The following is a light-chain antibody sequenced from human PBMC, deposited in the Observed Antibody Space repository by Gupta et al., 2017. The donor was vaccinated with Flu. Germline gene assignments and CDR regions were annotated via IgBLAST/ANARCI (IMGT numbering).Light chain of an antibody. Sequence: ATLSLSPGERATLSCRASQSVSSYLAWYQQKPGQAPRLLIYDASNRATGIPARFSGSGSGTDFTLTISSLEPEDFAVYYCQQRSNWPPITFGQGTRLEIK. CDR2: DAS. CDR3: QQRSNWPPIT. V-gene: IGKV3-11*01. CDR1: QSVSSY. J-gene: IGKJ5*01.